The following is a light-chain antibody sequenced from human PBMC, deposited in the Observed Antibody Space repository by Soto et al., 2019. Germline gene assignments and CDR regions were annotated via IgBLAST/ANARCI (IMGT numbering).Light chain of an antibody. CDR1: SSDVGSYNL. CDR2: EGS. V-gene: IGLV2-23*01. J-gene: IGLJ2*01. Sequence: QSVLTQPASVSGSPGQSITISCTGTSSDVGSYNLVSWYHQHPGKAPKLMIYEGSKRPSGVSNRFSGSKSGNTASLTISGLQAEDEADYYCCSYAGSVVFGGGTKLTVL. CDR3: CSYAGSVV.